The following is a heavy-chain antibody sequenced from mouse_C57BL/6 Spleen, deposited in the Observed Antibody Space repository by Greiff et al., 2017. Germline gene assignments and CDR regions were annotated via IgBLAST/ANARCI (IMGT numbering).Heavy chain of an antibody. Sequence: EVQRVESGPELVKPGASVKISCKASGYSFTDYNMNWVKQSNGKSLEWIGVINPNYGTTSYKQKFKGKATLTVDQSSSTAYMQLNSLTSEDSAVYYCARSSGLLRQYAMDYWGQGTSVTVSS. CDR1: GYSFTDYN. CDR2: INPNYGTT. J-gene: IGHJ4*01. V-gene: IGHV1-39*01. CDR3: ARSSGLLRQYAMDY. D-gene: IGHD2-3*01.